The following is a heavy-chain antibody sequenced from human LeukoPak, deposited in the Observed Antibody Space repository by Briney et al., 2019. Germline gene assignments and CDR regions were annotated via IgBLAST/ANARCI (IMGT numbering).Heavy chain of an antibody. V-gene: IGHV3-30*04. D-gene: IGHD3-22*01. CDR2: ISYDGSNK. CDR3: ARPGPYYYDSSGYYTH. J-gene: IGHJ4*02. CDR1: GFTFSSYA. Sequence: QTGGSLRLSCAASGFTFSSYAMHWVRQAPGKGLEWVAVISYDGSNKYYADSVKGRFTISRDNSKNTLYLQMNSLRAEDTAVYYCARPGPYYYDSSGYYTHWGQGTLVTVSS.